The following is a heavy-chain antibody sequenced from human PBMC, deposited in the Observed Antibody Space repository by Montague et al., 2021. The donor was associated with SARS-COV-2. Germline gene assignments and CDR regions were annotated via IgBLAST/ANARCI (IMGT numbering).Heavy chain of an antibody. CDR3: ARSRGRLQWPYYDYYGMDV. Sequence: SLRLSCAASGFTFSDFGMHWVRQAPGKGLEWVAVMWFDGTNKYYADSVKGRFTISRDNSKNTLYLQMNSLRAEDAAVYYCARSRGRLQWPYYDYYGMDVWGQGTTVTVSS. J-gene: IGHJ6*02. D-gene: IGHD6-19*01. CDR2: MWFDGTNK. V-gene: IGHV3-33*01. CDR1: GFTFSDFG.